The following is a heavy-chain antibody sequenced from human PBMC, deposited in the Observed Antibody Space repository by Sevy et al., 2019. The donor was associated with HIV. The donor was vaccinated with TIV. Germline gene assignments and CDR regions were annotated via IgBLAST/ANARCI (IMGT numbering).Heavy chain of an antibody. CDR3: ARISGDTAISYGMDV. D-gene: IGHD5-18*01. Sequence: GGSLRLSCAASGLTFSSYSMNWVRQAPGKGLEWVSSISSSSSYIYYADSVKGRFTISRDNAKNSLYLQMNSLRAEDTAVYYCARISGDTAISYGMDVWGQGTTVTVSS. CDR1: GLTFSSYS. CDR2: ISSSSSYI. V-gene: IGHV3-21*01. J-gene: IGHJ6*02.